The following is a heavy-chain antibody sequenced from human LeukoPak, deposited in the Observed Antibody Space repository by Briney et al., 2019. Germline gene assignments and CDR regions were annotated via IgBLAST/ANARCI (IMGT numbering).Heavy chain of an antibody. D-gene: IGHD3-10*01. V-gene: IGHV5-51*01. Sequence: GESLKISCKGSGYSFTSYWSGWVRQMPGKGLEWMGIIYPGDSDTRYSPSFQGQVTISADKSISTAYLQWSSLKASDTAMYYCARVRRITMVRGVITRDLNYYYMDVWGKGTTVTISS. CDR2: IYPGDSDT. J-gene: IGHJ6*03. CDR3: ARVRRITMVRGVITRDLNYYYMDV. CDR1: GYSFTSYW.